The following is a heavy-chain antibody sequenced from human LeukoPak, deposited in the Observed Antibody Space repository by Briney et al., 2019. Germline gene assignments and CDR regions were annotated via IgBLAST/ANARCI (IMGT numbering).Heavy chain of an antibody. V-gene: IGHV1-46*01. CDR2: INPSGGST. CDR3: ARGAYYYDSSGSYDAFDI. CDR1: GYTFISYH. J-gene: IGHJ3*02. D-gene: IGHD3-22*01. Sequence: ASVKVSCKASGYTFISYHIHWVRQAPGQGLEWMGLINPSGGSTSYRQKFQGRVTMTRDTSTSTVYMELSSLRSDDTAVYYCARGAYYYDSSGSYDAFDIWGQGTMVTVSS.